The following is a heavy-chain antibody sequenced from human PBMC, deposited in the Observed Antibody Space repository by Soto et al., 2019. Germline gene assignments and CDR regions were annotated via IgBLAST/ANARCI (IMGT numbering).Heavy chain of an antibody. J-gene: IGHJ4*02. CDR2: ISWNSGSI. V-gene: IGHV3-9*01. CDR1: GFTFDDFA. Sequence: GGSLRLPCAASGFTFDDFAMHWVRQAQGKGLEWVSGISWNSGSIGYADTVKGRFTISRDNAKNSLYLQMNSLRAEDTALYYCAKARRSPILGVVNLFDYWGQGTLVTVSS. D-gene: IGHD3-3*01. CDR3: AKARRSPILGVVNLFDY.